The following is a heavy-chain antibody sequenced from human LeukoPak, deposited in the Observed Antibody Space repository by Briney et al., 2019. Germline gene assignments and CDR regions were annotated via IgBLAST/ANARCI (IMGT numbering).Heavy chain of an antibody. Sequence: SVKVSCKASGYTFTGYYMHWVRQAPGQGLEWMGWINPNSGGTNYAQKFQGRVTMTRDTSISTAYMELSRLRSDDTAVYYCARAFLDPGYSSGWTYYYTHRDVWGKETTVRVPS. D-gene: IGHD6-25*01. CDR1: GYTFTGYY. CDR2: INPNSGGT. V-gene: IGHV1-2*02. J-gene: IGHJ6*03. CDR3: ARAFLDPGYSSGWTYYYTHRDV.